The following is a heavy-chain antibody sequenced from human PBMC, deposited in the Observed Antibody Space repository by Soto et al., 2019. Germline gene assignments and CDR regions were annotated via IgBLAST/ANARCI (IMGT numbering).Heavy chain of an antibody. CDR2: ISAYNGNT. CDR1: GYTFTSYG. D-gene: IGHD3-16*02. J-gene: IGHJ4*02. V-gene: IGHV1-18*01. Sequence: QVQLVQSGAGVKKPGASVKVSCKASGYTFTSYGISWVRQAPGQGLEWMGWISAYNGNTNYAQKLQGRVTMTTDTSTSTAYKELRSLRSDDTAVYYCARERMITFGGVIAAIDYWGQGTLVTVSS. CDR3: ARERMITFGGVIAAIDY.